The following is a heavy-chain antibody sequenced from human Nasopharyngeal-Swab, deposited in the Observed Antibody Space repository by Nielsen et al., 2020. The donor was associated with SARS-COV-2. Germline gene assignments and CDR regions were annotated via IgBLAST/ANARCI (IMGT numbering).Heavy chain of an antibody. D-gene: IGHD4-23*01. CDR1: GGSITGYY. Sequence: SETLSLTCTVSGGSITGYYWSWIRQPPGKGLEWIGYIYYSGNTNYNSSLKSRVTISVDTSKNQFSLKLTSVTAADTAVYYRARLTNSAGDYWGQGTLVTVSS. CDR2: IYYSGNT. J-gene: IGHJ4*02. CDR3: ARLTNSAGDY. V-gene: IGHV4-59*12.